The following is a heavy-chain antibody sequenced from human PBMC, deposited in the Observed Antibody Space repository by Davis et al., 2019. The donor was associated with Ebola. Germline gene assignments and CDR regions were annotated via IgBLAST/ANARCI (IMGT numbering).Heavy chain of an antibody. CDR1: RGSISSHY. CDR2: ITYRGST. J-gene: IGHJ4*02. V-gene: IGHV4-59*11. Sequence: SETLSLTCTVSRGSISSHYWSWIRQTPGKGLEWIGCITYRGSTKYNPSLRNRVTISVDTSKSQFSLKVTSVTAADTAVYYCATNSSSTAGFDSWGQGTLVSVSS. D-gene: IGHD6-6*01. CDR3: ATNSSSTAGFDS.